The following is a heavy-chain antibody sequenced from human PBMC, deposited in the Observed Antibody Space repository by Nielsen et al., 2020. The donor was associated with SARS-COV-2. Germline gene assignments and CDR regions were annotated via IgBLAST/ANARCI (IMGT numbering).Heavy chain of an antibody. CDR3: AIAPDVKTPMASGY. J-gene: IGHJ4*02. Sequence: GGSLRLSCAASGFTFRTYAMSWVRQAPGRGLKWVSTISGAGVTAYYADSVKGRFTISRDNSKSMLSLQMNGLRADDTAVYYCAIAPDVKTPMASGYWGQGTLVTVSS. D-gene: IGHD5-18*01. V-gene: IGHV3-23*01. CDR2: ISGAGVTA. CDR1: GFTFRTYA.